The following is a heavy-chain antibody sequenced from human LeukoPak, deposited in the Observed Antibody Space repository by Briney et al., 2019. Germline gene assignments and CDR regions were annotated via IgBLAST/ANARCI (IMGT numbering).Heavy chain of an antibody. J-gene: IGHJ4*02. V-gene: IGHV5-51*01. CDR1: GYSFTSYW. Sequence: GESLKISCKGSGYSFTSYWIGWVRQLPGKGLEWLGIIYPGDSDTRYSPSFQGQVTISADKSSSTAYLQWSSLKSSDTAMYYCARRLAATKAHDYGGQGTRVTVSS. D-gene: IGHD1-26*01. CDR2: IYPGDSDT. CDR3: ARRLAATKAHDY.